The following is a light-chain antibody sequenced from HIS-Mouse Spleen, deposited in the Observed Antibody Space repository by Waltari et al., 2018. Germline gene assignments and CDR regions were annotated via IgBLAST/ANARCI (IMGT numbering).Light chain of an antibody. CDR3: SSYTSSSTV. CDR1: SRDVGSYNR. J-gene: IGLJ1*01. CDR2: EVS. Sequence: QSALTQPPSVSGSPGQSVTISCTGTSRDVGSYNRVPWYQQPPGTAPKLMIYEVSNRPSGVPDRFSGSKSGNTASLTISGLQAEDEADYYCSSYTSSSTVFGTGTKVTVL. V-gene: IGLV2-18*02.